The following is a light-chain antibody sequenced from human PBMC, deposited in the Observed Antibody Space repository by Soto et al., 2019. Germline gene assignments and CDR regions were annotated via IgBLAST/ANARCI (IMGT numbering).Light chain of an antibody. CDR2: EVS. J-gene: IGLJ1*01. Sequence: QSVLTQPASVSGSPGQSITISCTGTSSDIGNYNYVSWYQQHPNKAPKLLIYEVSNRPSGLSDRFSGTKSGNTASLTISGLRVEDEADYYCSSYTSSSTLVFGTGTKLTVL. V-gene: IGLV2-14*01. CDR1: SSDIGNYNY. CDR3: SSYTSSSTLV.